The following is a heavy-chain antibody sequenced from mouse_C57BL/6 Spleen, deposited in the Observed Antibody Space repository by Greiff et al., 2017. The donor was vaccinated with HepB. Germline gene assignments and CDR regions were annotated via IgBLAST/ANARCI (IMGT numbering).Heavy chain of an antibody. J-gene: IGHJ2*01. D-gene: IGHD1-1*01. CDR3: ARGGITTVVFDY. Sequence: QVQLQQPGAELVKPGASVKLSCKASGYTFTSYWMHWVKQRPGQGLEWIGMIHPNSGSTKYNEKFKSKATLTVDKSSSTAYMQLSSLTSEDSAVYYCARGGITTVVFDYWGQGTTLTVSS. CDR2: IHPNSGST. CDR1: GYTFTSYW. V-gene: IGHV1-64*01.